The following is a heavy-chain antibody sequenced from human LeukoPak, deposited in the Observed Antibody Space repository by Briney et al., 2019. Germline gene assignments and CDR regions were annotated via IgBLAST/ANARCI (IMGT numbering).Heavy chain of an antibody. V-gene: IGHV3-30*02. J-gene: IGHJ5*02. Sequence: GGSLRLSCAASGFTFSSYGIHWVRQAPGKGLEWVTFIRDDGSNKYYADSVKGRFTISRDNSKNTLYLQMNSLRAEDTAIYHCARKTYYYDSSPAGWFDAWGQGTLVTVSS. D-gene: IGHD3-22*01. CDR2: IRDDGSNK. CDR1: GFTFSSYG. CDR3: ARKTYYYDSSPAGWFDA.